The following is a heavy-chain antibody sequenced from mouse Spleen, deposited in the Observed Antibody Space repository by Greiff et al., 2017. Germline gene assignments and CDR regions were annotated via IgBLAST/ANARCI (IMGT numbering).Heavy chain of an antibody. CDR2: IYPGDGDT. V-gene: IGHV1-82*01. CDR1: GYAFSSSW. D-gene: IGHD1-1*01. CDR3: ARKAIHYYGSSYFDY. J-gene: IGHJ2*01. Sequence: VQLQQSGPELVKPGASVKISCKASGYAFSSSWMNWVKQRPGKGLEWIGRIYPGDGDTNYNGKFKGKATLTADKSSSTAYMQLSSLTSEDSAVYFCARKAIHYYGSSYFDYWGQGTTLTVSS.